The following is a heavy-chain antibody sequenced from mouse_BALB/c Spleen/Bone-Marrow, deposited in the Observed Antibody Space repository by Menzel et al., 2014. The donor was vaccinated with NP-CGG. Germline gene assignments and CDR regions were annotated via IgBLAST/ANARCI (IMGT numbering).Heavy chain of an antibody. CDR1: GYTFSSHW. D-gene: IGHD5-1*01. Sequence: QVHLQQSGAELMKPGASVKISCKATGYTFSSHWIEWVKQRPGHGLEWIGEILPGSGSTNYNEKFKGKATFTADTSSNIAYMQLSSLTSEDSAVYYCTRTYQLYYAMDYWGQGTSGTVSS. J-gene: IGHJ4*01. V-gene: IGHV1-9*01. CDR2: ILPGSGST. CDR3: TRTYQLYYAMDY.